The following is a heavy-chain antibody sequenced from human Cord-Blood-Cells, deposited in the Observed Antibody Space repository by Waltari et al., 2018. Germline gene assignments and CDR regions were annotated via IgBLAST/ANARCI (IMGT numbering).Heavy chain of an antibody. CDR3: ARATGIAAAGTGFDY. Sequence: QVQLQQWGAGLLKPSETLSLTCAVYGGSFSGYYWSWIRQPPGKGLEWIGEINHSGSTNYNPSLKSRVTISVDTSKNQFSLKLSSVTAADTAVHYCARATGIAAAGTGFDYWGQGTLVTVSS. CDR1: GGSFSGYY. D-gene: IGHD6-13*01. CDR2: INHSGST. J-gene: IGHJ4*02. V-gene: IGHV4-34*01.